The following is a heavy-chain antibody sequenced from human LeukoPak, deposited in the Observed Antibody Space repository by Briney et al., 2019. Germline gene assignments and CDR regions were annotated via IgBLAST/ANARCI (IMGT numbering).Heavy chain of an antibody. Sequence: GGSLRLSCAASGFTSSDYYMSWIRQAPGKGLEWVGRIKSKADGGTTDYTAPVKGRFTISEDDSKNTLYLQMNSLKTEDTAVYYCTTGAFFGGQGTLVTVSS. J-gene: IGHJ1*01. CDR3: TTGAFF. CDR2: IKSKADGGTT. CDR1: GFTSSDYY. D-gene: IGHD3-3*01. V-gene: IGHV3-15*01.